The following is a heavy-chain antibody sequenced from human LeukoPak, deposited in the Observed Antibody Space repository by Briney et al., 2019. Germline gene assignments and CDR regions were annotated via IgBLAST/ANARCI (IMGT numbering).Heavy chain of an antibody. D-gene: IGHD4-17*01. CDR3: AKGTGSGSGRGYGDLDY. J-gene: IGHJ4*02. V-gene: IGHV3-21*01. CDR2: ISSTSKYI. CDR1: GFTFSDYS. Sequence: GGSLRLSCAASGFTFSDYSMNWVRQAPGKGLEWVSSISSTSKYIYYGDSVKGRFTISRDNAKNSLYLQMNSLRVEDTAVYYCAKGTGSGSGRGYGDLDYWGQGTLVTVSS.